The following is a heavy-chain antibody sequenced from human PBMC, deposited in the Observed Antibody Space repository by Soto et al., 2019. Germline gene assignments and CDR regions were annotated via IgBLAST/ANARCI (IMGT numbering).Heavy chain of an antibody. V-gene: IGHV4-59*01. CDR3: ARYSLLPNAFDI. CDR2: IYYSGST. J-gene: IGHJ3*02. CDR1: GGSISSYY. D-gene: IGHD2-15*01. Sequence: SETLSLTCTVSGGSISSYYWSWIRQPPGKGLERIGYIYYSGSTNYNPSLKSRVTISVDTSKNQFSLKLSSVTAADTAVYYCARYSLLPNAFDIWGQGTMVTVSS.